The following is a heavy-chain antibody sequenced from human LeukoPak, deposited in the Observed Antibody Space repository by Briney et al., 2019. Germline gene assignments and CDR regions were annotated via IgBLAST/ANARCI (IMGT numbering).Heavy chain of an antibody. V-gene: IGHV3-23*01. CDR2: ITSGFTP. Sequence: GGSLSLSCAASGLTFSDYAMSWFRQAPGKGLEWVSGITSGFTPLYADSVKGRFTISRDNSKNTFHLQLNSLRAEDTAVYYCAKDYSDSRVADVFLEYWGKGTLVTVSS. D-gene: IGHD2-15*01. J-gene: IGHJ4*02. CDR3: AKDYSDSRVADVFLEY. CDR1: GLTFSDYA.